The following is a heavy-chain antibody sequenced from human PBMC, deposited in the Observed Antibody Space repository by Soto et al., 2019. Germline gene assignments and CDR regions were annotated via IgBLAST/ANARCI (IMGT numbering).Heavy chain of an antibody. CDR3: AKPIYYTGSGSPVHY. D-gene: IGHD3-10*01. Sequence: EVQLLESGGGLVQHGGSLRLSCAASGFTFSTYAMSWARQAPGKGLEWVSSISGSGRNTYYADSVRGRFTISRDNSQNKVYLQMNSLRAEDTAIYYCAKPIYYTGSGSPVHYWGQGTLVTVSS. CDR2: ISGSGRNT. V-gene: IGHV3-23*01. J-gene: IGHJ4*02. CDR1: GFTFSTYA.